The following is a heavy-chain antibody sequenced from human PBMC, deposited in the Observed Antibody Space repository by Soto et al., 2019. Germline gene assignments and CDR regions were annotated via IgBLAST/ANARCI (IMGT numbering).Heavy chain of an antibody. CDR1: GGSISSYY. D-gene: IGHD6-6*01. CDR3: ARANGQLVPDYYGMDV. CDR2: IYTNGST. V-gene: IGHV4-4*07. Sequence: TSETLSLTCTVSGGSISSYYWSWIRQPAGKGLEWIGRIYTNGSTNYNPSLKSRVTMSVDTSKNQFSLKLSSVTAADTAVYYCARANGQLVPDYYGMDVWGQGTTVTVSS. J-gene: IGHJ6*02.